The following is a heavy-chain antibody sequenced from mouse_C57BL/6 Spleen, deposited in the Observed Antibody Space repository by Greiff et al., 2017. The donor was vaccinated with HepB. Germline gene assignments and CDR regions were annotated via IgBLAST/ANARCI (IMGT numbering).Heavy chain of an antibody. J-gene: IGHJ3*01. CDR1: GYTFTSYW. CDR2: IDPSDSYT. D-gene: IGHD3-2*02. V-gene: IGHV1-69*01. Sequence: VQLQQPGAELVMPGASVKLSCKASGYTFTSYWMHWVKQRPGQGLEWIGEIDPSDSYTNYNQKFKGKSTLTVDKSSSTAYMQLSSLTSEDSAVYNCAAASAFAYWGQGTLVTVSA. CDR3: AAASAFAY.